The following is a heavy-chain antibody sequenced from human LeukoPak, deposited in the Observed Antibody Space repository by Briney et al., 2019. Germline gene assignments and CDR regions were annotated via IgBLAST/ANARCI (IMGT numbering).Heavy chain of an antibody. J-gene: IGHJ4*02. CDR3: ARALGSESYL. CDR2: IYHSGST. D-gene: IGHD3-10*01. CDR1: GGSISSGGYY. V-gene: IGHV4-30-2*01. Sequence: SQTLSLTCTVSGGSISSGGYYWSWIRQPPGKGLEWIGYIYHSGSTYYNPSLKSRVTISVDRSKNQFSLKLSSVTAADTAVYYCARALGSESYLGGQGTLVTVSS.